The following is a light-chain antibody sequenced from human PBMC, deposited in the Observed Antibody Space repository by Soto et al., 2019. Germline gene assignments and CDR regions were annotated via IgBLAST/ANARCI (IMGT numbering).Light chain of an antibody. V-gene: IGKV3-15*01. CDR2: GAP. CDR3: QKYNNWPLT. CDR1: QSVSTS. J-gene: IGKJ4*01. Sequence: EIVMTQSPVTLSVSPGEGATLSCRASQSVSTSLAWYQQKPGQAPRLLIYGAPTRATGIPARISGSGSGTEFTLTISSLQSEDFAVYYCQKYNNWPLTFGGGTKVEIK.